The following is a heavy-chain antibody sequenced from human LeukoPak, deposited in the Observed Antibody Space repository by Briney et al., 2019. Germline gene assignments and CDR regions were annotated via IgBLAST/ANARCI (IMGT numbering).Heavy chain of an antibody. J-gene: IGHJ4*02. D-gene: IGHD3-10*01. CDR1: GFTFSSYA. Sequence: GGSLRLSCAASGFTFSSYAMSWVRQAPGKGLEWVSGISGSGGSTSYTDSVKGRFTISRDNSKNTLYLQMNSLRAEDTAVYYCAKRVSGSWSYYYPQFDYWGQGTLVTVSS. V-gene: IGHV3-23*01. CDR3: AKRVSGSWSYYYPQFDY. CDR2: ISGSGGST.